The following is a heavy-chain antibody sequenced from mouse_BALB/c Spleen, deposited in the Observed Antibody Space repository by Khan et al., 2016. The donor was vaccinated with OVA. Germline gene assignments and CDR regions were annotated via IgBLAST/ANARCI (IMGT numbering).Heavy chain of an antibody. CDR2: ISYSGST. Sequence: EVQLQESGPGLVKPSQSLSLTCTVTGYSITSDYAWNWIRQFPGNKLEWMGSISYSGSTSYIPSLKSRISITRDTSKNQFFLLLNSVTTEDTATYYCARWFAYWGQGTLVTVSA. CDR3: ARWFAY. J-gene: IGHJ3*01. V-gene: IGHV3-2*02. CDR1: GYSITSDYA.